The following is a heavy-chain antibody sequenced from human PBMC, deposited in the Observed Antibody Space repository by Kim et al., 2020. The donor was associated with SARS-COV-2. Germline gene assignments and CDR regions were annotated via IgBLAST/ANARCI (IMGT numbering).Heavy chain of an antibody. CDR3: ARVRSSGWAYFDY. CDR1: GFTFSSYS. J-gene: IGHJ4*02. CDR2: ISSSSSYI. Sequence: GGSLRHSCAASGFTFSSYSMNWVRQAPGKGLEWVSSISSSSSYIYYADSVKGRFTISRDNAKNSLYLQMNSLRAEDTAVYYCARVRSSGWAYFDYWGQGTLVTVSS. V-gene: IGHV3-21*01. D-gene: IGHD6-19*01.